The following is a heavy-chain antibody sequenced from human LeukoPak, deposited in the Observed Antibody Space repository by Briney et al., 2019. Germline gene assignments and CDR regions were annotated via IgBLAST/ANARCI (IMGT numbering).Heavy chain of an antibody. Sequence: PSETLSLTCTVSGGSISSYYWSWIRQPAGKGLEWIGRIYTSGSTNYNPSLKSRVTMSVDTSKNQFSLKLSSVTAADTAVYYCARAGNYDFWSGYYPSYYYMDVWGKGTTVTVSS. CDR2: IYTSGST. J-gene: IGHJ6*03. D-gene: IGHD3-3*01. V-gene: IGHV4-4*07. CDR1: GGSISSYY. CDR3: ARAGNYDFWSGYYPSYYYMDV.